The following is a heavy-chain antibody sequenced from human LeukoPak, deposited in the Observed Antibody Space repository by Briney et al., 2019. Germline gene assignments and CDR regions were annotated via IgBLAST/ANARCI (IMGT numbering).Heavy chain of an antibody. CDR1: GGTFGSYA. Sequence: SVKVSCKASGGTFGSYAISWVRQAPGQGLEWMGRIIPIFGTANYAQKFQGRVTITTDEPTSTAYLELSSLRSEDTAVYYCARGGYCSGGSCYFHFDYWGQGTLVTVSS. J-gene: IGHJ4*02. CDR3: ARGGYCSGGSCYFHFDY. D-gene: IGHD2-15*01. V-gene: IGHV1-69*05. CDR2: IIPIFGTA.